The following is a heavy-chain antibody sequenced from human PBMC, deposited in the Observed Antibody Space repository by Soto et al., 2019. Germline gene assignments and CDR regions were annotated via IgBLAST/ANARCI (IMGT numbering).Heavy chain of an antibody. Sequence: QVQLVQSGAEVKKPGSSVKVSCKASAGTFSSYAISWVRQAPGHGLEWMGGIIPIFGTANYAQKFQGRVTITADESTSTAYMELSSLRAEDTAVYYCAVPVTMVRGVISPLYDYGMDVWGQGTTVTVSS. V-gene: IGHV1-69*01. CDR2: IIPIFGTA. D-gene: IGHD3-10*01. J-gene: IGHJ6*02. CDR1: AGTFSSYA. CDR3: AVPVTMVRGVISPLYDYGMDV.